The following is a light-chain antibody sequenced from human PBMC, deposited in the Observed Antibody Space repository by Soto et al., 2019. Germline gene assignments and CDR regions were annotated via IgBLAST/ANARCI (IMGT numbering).Light chain of an antibody. CDR3: QSYDSSLSGPV. Sequence: QSELTQPPSVSGAPGQRVTISCTGSSSNIGAGYDVHWYQQLPGTAPKLLIYGNSNRPSGVPDRFSGSKSGTSASLAITGLQAEDEADYYCQSYDSSLSGPVFGGGTKVTVL. CDR2: GNS. V-gene: IGLV1-40*01. CDR1: SSNIGAGYD. J-gene: IGLJ2*01.